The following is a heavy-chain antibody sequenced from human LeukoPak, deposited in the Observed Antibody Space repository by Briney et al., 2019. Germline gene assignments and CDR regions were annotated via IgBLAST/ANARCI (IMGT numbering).Heavy chain of an antibody. V-gene: IGHV3-53*01. Sequence: GGSLRLSCAASGFTVSSNFMSWVRQAPGKGLEWVSVIYSGGSTYYADSVKGRFTISRDNSKNTLYLQMNSLRAEDTAVYYCGRDGPGYAGDYWGQGTLVTVSS. D-gene: IGHD5-18*01. CDR1: GFTVSSNF. J-gene: IGHJ4*02. CDR2: IYSGGST. CDR3: GRDGPGYAGDY.